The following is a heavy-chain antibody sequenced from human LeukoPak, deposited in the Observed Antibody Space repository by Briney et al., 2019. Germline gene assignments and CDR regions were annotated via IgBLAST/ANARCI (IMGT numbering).Heavy chain of an antibody. V-gene: IGHV4-34*01. Sequence: PSETLSLTCAVYGGSFSGYYWSWIRQPPGKGLEWIGEINHSGSTNYNPSLKSRVTISVDTSKNQFSLKLSSVTAADTAVYYCARHQPSGPQVLRYFDWLPLPTLGAFDYWGQGTLVTVSS. D-gene: IGHD3-9*01. J-gene: IGHJ4*02. CDR1: GGSFSGYY. CDR2: INHSGST. CDR3: ARHQPSGPQVLRYFDWLPLPTLGAFDY.